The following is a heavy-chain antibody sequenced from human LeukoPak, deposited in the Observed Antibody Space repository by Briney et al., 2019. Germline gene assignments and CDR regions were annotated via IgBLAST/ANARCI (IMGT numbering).Heavy chain of an antibody. J-gene: IGHJ5*02. CDR1: SGSINSDY. CDR2: IYTSGNT. D-gene: IGHD6-13*01. CDR3: ARIYSSSWYWLDP. Sequence: SETLSLTCTVSSGSINSDYWTWIRQPAGKRLEWIGRIYTSGNTIYNPSLKSRVTMSVDTSKNQFSLKLSSVTAADTAVYYCARIYSSSWYWLDPWGQGTLVTVSS. V-gene: IGHV4-4*07.